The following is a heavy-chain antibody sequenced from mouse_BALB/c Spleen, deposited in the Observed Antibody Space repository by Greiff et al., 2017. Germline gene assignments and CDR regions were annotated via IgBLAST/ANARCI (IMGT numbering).Heavy chain of an antibody. J-gene: IGHJ2*01. V-gene: IGHV1S56*01. D-gene: IGHD1-1*01. CDR3: ARGGYGSSFDY. CDR2: IYPGDGST. Sequence: VQLQQSGPELVKPGASVKMSCKASGYTFTSYYIHWVKQRPGQGLEWIGWIYPGDGSTKYNEKFKGKTTLTADKSSSTAYMLLSSLTSEDSAIYFCARGGYGSSFDYWGQGTTLTVSS. CDR1: GYTFTSYY.